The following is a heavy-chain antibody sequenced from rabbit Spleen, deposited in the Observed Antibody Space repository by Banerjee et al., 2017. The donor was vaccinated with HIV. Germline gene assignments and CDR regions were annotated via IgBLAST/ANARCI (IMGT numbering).Heavy chain of an antibody. CDR2: IDAGSSGFT. D-gene: IGHD8-1*01. V-gene: IGHV1S40*01. CDR3: ARDTGSSFSSYGMDL. Sequence: QSLEESGGDLVKPGASLTLTCIASGVSFSANSYMCWVRQAPGKGLEWIACIDAGSSGFTYYANWAEGRFTISRASSTTVTLQMTSLTAADTATYFCARDTGSSFSSYGMDLWGQGTLVTVS. J-gene: IGHJ6*01. CDR1: GVSFSANSY.